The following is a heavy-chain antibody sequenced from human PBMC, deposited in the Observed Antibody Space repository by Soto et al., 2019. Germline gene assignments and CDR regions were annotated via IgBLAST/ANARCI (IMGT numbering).Heavy chain of an antibody. Sequence: TSETLSLTCSVSGTSVSNYYWSWIRQSAGKGLEHIGRIYTSGSTSYNPSLKSRVTMSMDTSQTQIYLNLTSVTAADTAVYYCARGGIQLSYAFDYWGQGILVTV. D-gene: IGHD3-10*01. CDR3: ARGGIQLSYAFDY. J-gene: IGHJ4*02. CDR1: GTSVSNYY. CDR2: IYTSGST. V-gene: IGHV4-4*07.